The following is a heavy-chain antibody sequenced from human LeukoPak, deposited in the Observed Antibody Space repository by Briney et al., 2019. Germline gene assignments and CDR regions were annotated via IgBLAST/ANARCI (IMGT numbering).Heavy chain of an antibody. J-gene: IGHJ4*02. CDR3: AKGDSSGWDFDY. CDR2: ISWNSGSI. Sequence: WIRQPPGKGLEWVSGISWNSGSIGYADSVKGRFTISRDNAKNSLYLQMNSLRAEDTALYYCAKGDSSGWDFDYWGQGTLVTVSS. V-gene: IGHV3-9*01. D-gene: IGHD6-19*01.